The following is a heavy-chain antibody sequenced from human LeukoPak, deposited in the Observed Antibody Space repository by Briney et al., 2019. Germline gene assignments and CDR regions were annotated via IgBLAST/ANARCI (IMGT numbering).Heavy chain of an antibody. J-gene: IGHJ5*02. CDR2: INPSGGST. V-gene: IGHV1-46*01. CDR1: GYTFTSYY. D-gene: IGHD3-3*01. Sequence: ASVKVSCKASGYTFTSYYMHWVRQAPGQGLEWMGIINPSGGSTSYAQKFQGRVTMTRDTSTSTAYMELRSLRSDDTAVYYCARASTIFGVVENWFDPWGQGTLVTVSS. CDR3: ARASTIFGVVENWFDP.